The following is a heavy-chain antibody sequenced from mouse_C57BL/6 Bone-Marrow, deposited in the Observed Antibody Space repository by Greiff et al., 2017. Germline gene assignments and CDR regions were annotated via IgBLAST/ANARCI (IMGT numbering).Heavy chain of an antibody. CDR3: ARPPAIPHYYAMDY. D-gene: IGHD5-1-1*01. Sequence: DVMLVESGGGLVQPGGSLKLSCAASGFTFSDYYMYWVRQTPEKRLEWVASISNGGGSTYSPDTVKGRFTISRDNAKNTLYLQRSRRMSEDTAMYYCARPPAIPHYYAMDYWGQGTSVTVSS. CDR1: GFTFSDYY. V-gene: IGHV5-12*01. J-gene: IGHJ4*01. CDR2: ISNGGGST.